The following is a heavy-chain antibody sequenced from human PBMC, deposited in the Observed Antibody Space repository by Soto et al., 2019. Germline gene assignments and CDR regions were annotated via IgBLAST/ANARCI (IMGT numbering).Heavy chain of an antibody. CDR3: ARDGEYYYDSSRYYYQLDY. V-gene: IGHV3-48*02. CDR2: ISSSSSTI. D-gene: IGHD3-22*01. Sequence: EVQLVESGGGLVQPGGSLRLSCAASVFTFSSYSMNWVRQAPGKGLEWVSYISSSSSTIYYADSVKGRFTISRDNAKNSLYLQMNSLRDEDTAVYYCARDGEYYYDSSRYYYQLDYWGQGTLVTVSS. CDR1: VFTFSSYS. J-gene: IGHJ4*02.